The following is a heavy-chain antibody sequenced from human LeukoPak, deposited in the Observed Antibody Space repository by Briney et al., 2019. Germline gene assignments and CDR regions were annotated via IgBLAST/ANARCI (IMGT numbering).Heavy chain of an antibody. D-gene: IGHD3-16*02. V-gene: IGHV3-74*03. CDR3: TRGYFTFGGVIVGD. CDR1: GFTFSSYL. J-gene: IGHJ4*02. CDR2: INSDGNNK. Sequence: VGSLRLSCAASGFTFSSYLMHWVRQAPGKGLVWVSRINSDGNNKTYVDSVKGRFTISRDNAKNTLYLQMNSLRAEDTAVYYCTRGYFTFGGVIVGDWGQGTLVTVSS.